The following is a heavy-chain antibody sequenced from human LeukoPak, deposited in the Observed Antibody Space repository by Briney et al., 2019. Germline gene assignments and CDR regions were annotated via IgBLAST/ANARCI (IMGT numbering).Heavy chain of an antibody. Sequence: SETLSLTCTVSGGSISSSSYYWGWIRQPPGKGLEWIGSIYYSGSTYYNPSLKSRVTKSVDTSKNQFSLKLSSVTAADTAVYYCARRRSYDFWSGYYYFDYWGQGTLVTVSS. CDR1: GGSISSSSYY. J-gene: IGHJ4*02. CDR2: IYYSGST. CDR3: ARRRSYDFWSGYYYFDY. V-gene: IGHV4-39*01. D-gene: IGHD3-3*01.